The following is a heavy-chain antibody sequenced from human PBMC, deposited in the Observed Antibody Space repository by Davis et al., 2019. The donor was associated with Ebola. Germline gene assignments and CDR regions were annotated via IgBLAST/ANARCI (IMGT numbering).Heavy chain of an antibody. D-gene: IGHD5-12*01. CDR1: GGAFSNYA. Sequence: KVSCKTSGGAFSNYAINWVRQAPGQGLEWMGGIIPIFGTANYAQKFQGRVTITADESTSTAYMELSSLRSEDTAVYYCASGLGYSGYEPFDNWGQGTLVTVSS. CDR2: IIPIFGTA. V-gene: IGHV1-69*01. J-gene: IGHJ4*02. CDR3: ASGLGYSGYEPFDN.